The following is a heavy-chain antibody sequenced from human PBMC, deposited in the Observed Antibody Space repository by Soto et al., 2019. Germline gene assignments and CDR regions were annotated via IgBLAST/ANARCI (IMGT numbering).Heavy chain of an antibody. V-gene: IGHV3-23*01. D-gene: IGHD2-21*01. CDR3: AKFGPGGHFFWYFDL. CDR1: GFTFNNYA. CDR2: ISRSGDIT. J-gene: IGHJ2*01. Sequence: GGSLRLSCAASGFTFNNYAMNWVRQAPGKGLEWVSGISRSGDITYYADSVKGRFTISRDNSQNTLYLQMNSLRVEDTAVYFCAKFGPGGHFFWYFDLWGRGTLVTVSS.